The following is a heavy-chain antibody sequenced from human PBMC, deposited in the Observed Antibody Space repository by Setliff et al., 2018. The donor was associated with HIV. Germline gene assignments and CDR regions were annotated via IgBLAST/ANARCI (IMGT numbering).Heavy chain of an antibody. V-gene: IGHV1-46*01. Sequence: ASVKVSCKASGYTFTSYYMHWVRQAPGQGLEWMGIINPSGGSTSYAQKFQGRVTLTRDTSTSTVYMELSSLRSEDTAVYYCARETNASGSLTAYWYFDLWGRGTLVTVSS. D-gene: IGHD3-10*01. CDR1: GYTFTSYY. CDR3: ARETNASGSLTAYWYFDL. J-gene: IGHJ2*01. CDR2: INPSGGST.